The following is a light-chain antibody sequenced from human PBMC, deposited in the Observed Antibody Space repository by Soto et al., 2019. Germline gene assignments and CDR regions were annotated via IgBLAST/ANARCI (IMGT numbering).Light chain of an antibody. J-gene: IGKJ1*01. CDR3: VSAYLPRP. Sequence: LSASVGDRVTITCRASQSISNYLNWYQQKPGKAPKLLIYAASSLQSGVRSRFSGSGSGTDFTLTFCSQAHEDFRARYAVSAYLPRPFGEGAKV. CDR2: AAS. CDR1: QSISNY. V-gene: IGKV1-39*01.